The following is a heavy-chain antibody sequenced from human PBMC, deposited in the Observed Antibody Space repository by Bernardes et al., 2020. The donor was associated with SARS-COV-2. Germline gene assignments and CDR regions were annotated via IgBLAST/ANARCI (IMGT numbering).Heavy chain of an antibody. D-gene: IGHD1-26*01. Sequence: VGSLRLSCAASGFSFTTYSMIWVRQAPGKGLEWVSSISRDSNYIFYADSLKGRFTISRDNAKNSLYLQMNALRVEDTAVYYCVRAGIVGASRGYFEYWGQGTLVTVSS. CDR2: ISRDSNYI. CDR3: VRAGIVGASRGYFEY. CDR1: GFSFTTYS. J-gene: IGHJ4*02. V-gene: IGHV3-21*01.